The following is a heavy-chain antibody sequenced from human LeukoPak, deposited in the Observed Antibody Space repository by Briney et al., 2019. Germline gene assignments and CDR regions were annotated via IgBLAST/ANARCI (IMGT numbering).Heavy chain of an antibody. CDR2: IIPLFGTP. J-gene: IGHJ4*02. CDR3: AGDYTYCSDGLCRPQFDY. D-gene: IGHD5-24*01. Sequence: ASVKVSCKGSGGTLSSYSISWVRQAPGQGLEGMGGIIPLFGTPNYAQKFQDRVTITTDESTSTVYMELTSLRNADTAVYYCAGDYTYCSDGLCRPQFDYWGQGTVVTVSS. V-gene: IGHV1-69*05. CDR1: GGTLSSYS.